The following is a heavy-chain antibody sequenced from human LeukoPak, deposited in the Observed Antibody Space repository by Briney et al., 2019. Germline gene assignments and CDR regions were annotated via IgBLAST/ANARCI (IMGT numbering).Heavy chain of an antibody. CDR3: ARDGVPIVVVTAPFGWFDP. D-gene: IGHD2-21*02. CDR1: GFTLTDYS. Sequence: GGSLRLSCAASGFTLTDYSMNWVRLAPGKGLEWVASISISSSFIYYADSVKGRFTISRDNAKSSLFLQMNSLRAEDTAVYYCARDGVPIVVVTAPFGWFDPWGQGTLVTVSS. J-gene: IGHJ5*02. CDR2: ISISSSFI. V-gene: IGHV3-21*01.